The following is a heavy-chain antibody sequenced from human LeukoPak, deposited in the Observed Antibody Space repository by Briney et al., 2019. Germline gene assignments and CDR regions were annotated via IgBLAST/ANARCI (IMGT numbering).Heavy chain of an antibody. D-gene: IGHD3-10*01. CDR1: GYTFTDFF. CDR3: ANYRRSRGIPGFDP. Sequence: ASVKVSCKASGYTFTDFFMHWVRQAPGQGLEWMGWINPNSGDTTYAQKFQGRVIMTRDTSISTAYMELSRLTSDDTAVYYCANYRRSRGIPGFDPWGQGTLVTVSS. J-gene: IGHJ5*02. V-gene: IGHV1-2*02. CDR2: INPNSGDT.